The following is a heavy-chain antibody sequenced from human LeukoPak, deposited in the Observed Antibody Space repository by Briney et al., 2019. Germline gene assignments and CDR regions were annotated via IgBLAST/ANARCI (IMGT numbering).Heavy chain of an antibody. CDR3: ARRSPMVRGAMGHGAFDI. D-gene: IGHD3-10*01. CDR1: GFTVSSNY. V-gene: IGHV3-53*04. CDR2: IYSGGST. Sequence: GGSLRLPCAASGFTVSSNYMSWVRQAPGKGLEWVSVIYSGGSTYYADSVKGRFTISRHNSKNTLYLQMNSLRAEDTAVYYCARRSPMVRGAMGHGAFDIWGQGTMVTVSS. J-gene: IGHJ3*02.